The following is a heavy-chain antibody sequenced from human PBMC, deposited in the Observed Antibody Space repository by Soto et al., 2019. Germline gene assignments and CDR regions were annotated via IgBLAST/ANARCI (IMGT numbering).Heavy chain of an antibody. Sequence: PGXSLRLSCEASGFTFDDYGMSWVLQAPGKGLEWVSGINWNGGSTGYADSVKGRFTISRDNAKNSLYLQMNSLRAEDTALYYCARARVGATTPFDYWGQGTLVTVSS. J-gene: IGHJ4*02. V-gene: IGHV3-20*04. D-gene: IGHD1-26*01. CDR2: INWNGGST. CDR1: GFTFDDYG. CDR3: ARARVGATTPFDY.